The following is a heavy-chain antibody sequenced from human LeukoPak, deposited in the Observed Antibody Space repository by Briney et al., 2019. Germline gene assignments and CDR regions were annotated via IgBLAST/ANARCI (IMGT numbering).Heavy chain of an antibody. Sequence: SETLSLTCTVSGGSISSSSYYWGWIRQPPGKGLGRIGSIYYSGSTYYNPSLKSRVTISVDTSKNQFSPKLSSVTAADTAVYYCARLWSYYYDSSGYWYWGQGTLVTVSS. D-gene: IGHD3-22*01. CDR2: IYYSGST. CDR3: ARLWSYYYDSSGYWY. J-gene: IGHJ4*02. CDR1: GGSISSSSYY. V-gene: IGHV4-39*01.